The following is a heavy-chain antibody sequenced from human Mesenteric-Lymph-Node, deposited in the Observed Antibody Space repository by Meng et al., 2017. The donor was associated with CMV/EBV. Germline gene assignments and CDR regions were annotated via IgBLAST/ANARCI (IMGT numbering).Heavy chain of an antibody. D-gene: IGHD3-3*01. Sequence: SETLSLTCTVSGASVSTANYYWSWIRQPPGKGLEWIGYIYYNGNTNYNPSLKSRLTISVDTSKNRFSLKLRSVTAADTAVYYCAKTKRSTVFLEWLLLDYWGQGTLVTVSS. CDR2: IYYNGNT. V-gene: IGHV4-61*01. CDR1: GASVSTANYY. J-gene: IGHJ4*02. CDR3: AKTKRSTVFLEWLLLDY.